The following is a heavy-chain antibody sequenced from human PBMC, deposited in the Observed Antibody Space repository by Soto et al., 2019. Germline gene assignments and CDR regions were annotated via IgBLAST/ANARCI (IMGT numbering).Heavy chain of an antibody. CDR1: GFTFGGYW. CDR2: INRDGSET. V-gene: IGHV3-7*05. Sequence: EVQLVESGGGLVQPGGSLRLSCAASGFTFGGYWMSWVRQAPGKGLEWVANINRDGSETYYVDSVKGRFTISRDNAKNSLYLQMNCLRAEDTAVYYCARGDKYSGDYWGQGTLVTVSS. D-gene: IGHD5-18*01. J-gene: IGHJ4*02. CDR3: ARGDKYSGDY.